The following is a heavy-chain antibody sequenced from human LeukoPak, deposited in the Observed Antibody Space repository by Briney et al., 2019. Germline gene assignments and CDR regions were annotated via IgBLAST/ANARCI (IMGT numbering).Heavy chain of an antibody. D-gene: IGHD3-9*01. V-gene: IGHV4-59*08. CDR1: GASISSYY. J-gene: IGHJ6*03. CDR2: TSFSGST. Sequence: SETLSLTCTVSGASISSYYWTWIRQPPGKGLEWIEFTSFSGSTNYNPSLRSRVTISLDTSRNQFSLTLNAMTAADTAVYYCARRNYDILTGFYGGGTYNYYYTDVWGKGTTVIVSS. CDR3: ARRNYDILTGFYGGGTYNYYYTDV.